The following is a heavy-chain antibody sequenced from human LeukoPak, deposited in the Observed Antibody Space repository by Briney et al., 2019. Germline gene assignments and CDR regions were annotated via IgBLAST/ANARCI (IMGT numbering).Heavy chain of an antibody. D-gene: IGHD4-17*01. V-gene: IGHV4-34*01. J-gene: IGHJ4*02. CDR2: INPSGGT. CDR1: GGSFSGYY. CDR3: ARTNGDYVTFDY. Sequence: PSETLSLTCAVSGGSFSGYYWNWIRQPPGNGLEWIGEINPSGGTNYSPSLKSRVTISVNTSTNQFSLKLSSVTAADTAVYYCARTNGDYVTFDYWGQGTLVTVSS.